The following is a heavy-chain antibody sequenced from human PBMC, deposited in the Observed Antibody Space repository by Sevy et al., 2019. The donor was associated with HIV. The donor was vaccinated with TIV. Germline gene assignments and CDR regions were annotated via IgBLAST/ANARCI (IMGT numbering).Heavy chain of an antibody. D-gene: IGHD3-3*01. Sequence: GGSLRLSCAASGFIFNRYSMNWVRQAPGKGLEWVSSISSSTSTIYYADSVKGRFTISRDNAKNSLYLQMNSLRAEDTAVYYCARDEHEASYDFWSSYADWYFDLWGRGTLVTVSS. CDR2: ISSSTSTI. CDR3: ARDEHEASYDFWSSYADWYFDL. V-gene: IGHV3-48*01. J-gene: IGHJ2*01. CDR1: GFIFNRYS.